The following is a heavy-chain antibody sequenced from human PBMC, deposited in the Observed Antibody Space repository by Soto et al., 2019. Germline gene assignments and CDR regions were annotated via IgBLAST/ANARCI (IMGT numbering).Heavy chain of an antibody. CDR2: INVGNVDT. CDR3: ASDLGGGSSHPWSDP. D-gene: IGHD2-15*01. V-gene: IGHV1-3*01. Sequence: ASVKVSCKASGYTFTSYTLHWVRQAARQRLEWMGWINVGNVDTKYSQNFQGRVTISRDTSANTAYMELSSLRSEDTAVSYCASDLGGGSSHPWSDPWGQ. J-gene: IGHJ5*02. CDR1: GYTFTSYT.